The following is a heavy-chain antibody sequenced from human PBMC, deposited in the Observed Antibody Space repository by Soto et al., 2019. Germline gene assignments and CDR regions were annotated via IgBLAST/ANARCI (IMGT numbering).Heavy chain of an antibody. D-gene: IGHD1-26*01. CDR1: GGSISVYY. J-gene: IGHJ4*02. CDR2: IYDSGSP. V-gene: IGHV4-59*01. Sequence: QVQLQESGPGPVKPSETLSLKCTISGGSISVYYWSWIRQPPGQALEWIGYIYDSGSPYYNPSLRSRVIISADTAKNQISLELTSATAADTAVYYCARGVGSSPPRYWGRGTLVTGSS. CDR3: ARGVGSSPPRY.